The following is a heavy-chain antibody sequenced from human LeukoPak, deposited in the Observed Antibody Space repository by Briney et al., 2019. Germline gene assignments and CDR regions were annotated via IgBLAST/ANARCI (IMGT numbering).Heavy chain of an antibody. CDR3: ATSQPYDSSGYYQNY. CDR2: INHSGST. CDR1: GWSFSGYY. J-gene: IGHJ4*02. V-gene: IGHV4-34*01. Sequence: SETLSLTCAVYGWSFSGYYWSWIRQPPGKGLEWIGEINHSGSTNYNPSLKSRVTISVDTSKTQLSRKLSYVTAADTAVYYCATSQPYDSSGYYQNYWGQGTLVTVSS. D-gene: IGHD3-22*01.